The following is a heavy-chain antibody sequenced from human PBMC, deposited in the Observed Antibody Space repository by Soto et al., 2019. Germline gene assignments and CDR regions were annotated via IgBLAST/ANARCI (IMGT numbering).Heavy chain of an antibody. CDR2: ISKSDYT. CDR3: AREDSIIIPAVSDF. J-gene: IGHJ4*02. D-gene: IGHD2-2*01. CDR1: GCAFNNNS. V-gene: IGHV3-21*01. Sequence: GGSLRLSCAVFGCAFNNNSINWVRQAPGQGLEWVSSISKSDYTYYSDSVKGRFTISRDNAKNSVSLQMNTLRVEDTAVYYCAREDSIIIPAVSDFWGQGTLVTVSS.